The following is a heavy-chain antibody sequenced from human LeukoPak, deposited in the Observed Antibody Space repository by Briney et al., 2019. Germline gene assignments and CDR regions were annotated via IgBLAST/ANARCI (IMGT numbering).Heavy chain of an antibody. CDR2: IYYSGST. J-gene: IGHJ4*02. Sequence: SETLSLICTVSGGSISSYYWSWIRQPLGKGLEWIGYIYYSGSTNYNPSLKSRVTISVDTSKNQFSLKLSSVTAADTAVYYCARDRLASDYWGQGTLVTVSS. CDR3: ARDRLASDY. V-gene: IGHV4-59*01. D-gene: IGHD6-19*01. CDR1: GGSISSYY.